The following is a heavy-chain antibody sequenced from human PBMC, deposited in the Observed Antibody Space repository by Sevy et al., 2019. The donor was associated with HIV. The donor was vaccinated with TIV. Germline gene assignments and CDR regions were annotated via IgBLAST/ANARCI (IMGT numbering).Heavy chain of an antibody. D-gene: IGHD2-21*02. V-gene: IGHV3-33*08. CDR2: IWYDGTIK. CDR3: ARGGGYCGGDCYSIDY. J-gene: IGHJ4*02. CDR1: GFTFSSYV. Sequence: GGSLRLSCAASGFTFSSYVMHWVRQAPGKGLEWVALIWYDGTIKYYADSVKGRFTISRDNSKDTLFLQMNSLRTEDTAVYYCARGGGYCGGDCYSIDYWGQGALVTVSS.